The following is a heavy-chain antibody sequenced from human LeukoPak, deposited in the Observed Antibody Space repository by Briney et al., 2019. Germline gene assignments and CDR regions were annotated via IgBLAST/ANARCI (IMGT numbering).Heavy chain of an antibody. J-gene: IGHJ4*02. Sequence: GGSLRLSCRASGFPFNSYAMSWVRQAPGKGLEWVLGISASGGSSYYADSVKGRFTISRDNYKNTLYLQMDSLRAEDTAVYYCEKDRVTGTAYYCDYWGQGTLVTVSS. D-gene: IGHD1-20*01. CDR3: EKDRVTGTAYYCDY. CDR1: GFPFNSYA. V-gene: IGHV3-23*01. CDR2: ISASGGSS.